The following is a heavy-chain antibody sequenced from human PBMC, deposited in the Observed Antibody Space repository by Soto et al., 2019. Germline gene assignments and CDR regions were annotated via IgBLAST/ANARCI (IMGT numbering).Heavy chain of an antibody. V-gene: IGHV3-15*07. Sequence: EVQLVESGGGLVKPGESLRLSCTASGLTLTDAWMKWVRQAPGKGLEWVGRLKSKTNGGTADYAAPVRGRFTILRDESKIMLYLQMNSLKTEDADVYYCAYCDDSSAVLFDRWGQGTLVTVSS. CDR3: AYCDDSSAVLFDR. D-gene: IGHD3-22*01. CDR2: LKSKTNGGTA. J-gene: IGHJ4*02. CDR1: GLTLTDAW.